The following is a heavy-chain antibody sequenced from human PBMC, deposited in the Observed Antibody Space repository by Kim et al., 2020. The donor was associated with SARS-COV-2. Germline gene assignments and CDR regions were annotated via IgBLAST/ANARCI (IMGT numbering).Heavy chain of an antibody. CDR1: GGTFSSYA. V-gene: IGHV1-69*04. J-gene: IGHJ4*02. D-gene: IGHD3-22*01. Sequence: SVKVSCKASGGTFSSYAISWVRQAPGQGLEWMGRIIPIFGIANYAQKFQGRVTITADKSTSTAYMELSSLRSEDTAVYYCARAKNYYDSSGYYFDYWGQGTLVTVSS. CDR2: IIPIFGIA. CDR3: ARAKNYYDSSGYYFDY.